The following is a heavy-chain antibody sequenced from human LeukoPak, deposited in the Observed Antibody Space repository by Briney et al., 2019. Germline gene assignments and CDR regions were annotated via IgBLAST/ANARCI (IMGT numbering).Heavy chain of an antibody. D-gene: IGHD5-18*01. Sequence: GGSLRLSCAASGFTFSSYAMHWVRQAPGKGLEWVAVISYDGSNKYYADSVKGRFTISRDNSKNTLYLQMDSLRAEDTAVYYCARDTAMVPDYWGQGTLVTVSS. CDR3: ARDTAMVPDY. CDR1: GFTFSSYA. V-gene: IGHV3-30*04. CDR2: ISYDGSNK. J-gene: IGHJ4*02.